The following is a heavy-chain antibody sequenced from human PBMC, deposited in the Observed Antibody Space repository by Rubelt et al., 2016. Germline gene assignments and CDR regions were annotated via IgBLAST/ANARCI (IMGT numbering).Heavy chain of an antibody. CDR2: IYYSGST. D-gene: IGHD3-22*01. Sequence: VQLQESGPGLVKPSETLSLTCTVSGGSISSYYWSWIRQPPGKGLEWIGYIYYSGSTNYNPSLKSRVTISVDTSKNQFSRKLSSVTAADTAVYYCARAYDSSGYHDLSLDPWGQGTMVTVSS. CDR1: GGSISSYY. CDR3: ARAYDSSGYHDLSLDP. V-gene: IGHV4-59*01. J-gene: IGHJ3*01.